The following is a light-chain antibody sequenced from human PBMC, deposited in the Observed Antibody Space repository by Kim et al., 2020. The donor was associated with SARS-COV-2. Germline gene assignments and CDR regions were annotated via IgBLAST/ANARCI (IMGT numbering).Light chain of an antibody. CDR3: NSRDSSGNHVV. CDR2: GKN. CDR1: SLRSDY. Sequence: ALGQTVRITCQGDSLRSDYASGYQQKPGKAPVLVIYGKNNRPSGIPDRFSGSSSGNTASLTITGAQAEDEADYYCNSRDSSGNHVVFGGGTKLTVL. J-gene: IGLJ2*01. V-gene: IGLV3-19*01.